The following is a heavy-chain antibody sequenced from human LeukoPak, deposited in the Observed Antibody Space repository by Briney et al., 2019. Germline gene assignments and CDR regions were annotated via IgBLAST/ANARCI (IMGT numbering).Heavy chain of an antibody. V-gene: IGHV1-46*01. Sequence: ASEKVSCKASGYTFTSYYMHWVRQAPGQGLEWMGIINPSGGSTSYAQKFQGRVTLTRDTSTSTVYMELSSLRSEDTAVYYCARVLGYGDSSGYYFDYWGQGTLLTVSS. J-gene: IGHJ4*02. CDR3: ARVLGYGDSSGYYFDY. CDR2: INPSGGST. D-gene: IGHD3-22*01. CDR1: GYTFTSYY.